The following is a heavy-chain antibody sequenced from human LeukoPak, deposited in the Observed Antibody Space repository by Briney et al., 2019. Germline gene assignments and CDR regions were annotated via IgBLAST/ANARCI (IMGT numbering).Heavy chain of an antibody. Sequence: GGSLRLSCAASGFTFNTYNMDWVRQAPGKGLEWVSYISSRSDVIYYADSAKGRFTISRDNVKNSLYLQMNSLRAEDTAVYYCARDGFRGYDMDYWGQGTLVTVSS. V-gene: IGHV3-48*01. CDR2: ISSRSDVI. J-gene: IGHJ4*02. D-gene: IGHD3-3*01. CDR1: GFTFNTYN. CDR3: ARDGFRGYDMDY.